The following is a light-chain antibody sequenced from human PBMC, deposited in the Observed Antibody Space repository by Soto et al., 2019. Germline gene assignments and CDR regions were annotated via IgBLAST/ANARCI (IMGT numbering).Light chain of an antibody. Sequence: QSVLTQPPSASGSPGQSVTISCTGTSSDVGAYNYVSWYQHHPGKAPKLIIYDVTNRPSGVSNPFSGSKSGNTASLTISGLQPEDEADYYCSSYTTSNTRQIVFGTGTKLTVL. CDR2: DVT. CDR1: SSDVGAYNY. V-gene: IGLV2-14*03. CDR3: SSYTTSNTRQIV. J-gene: IGLJ1*01.